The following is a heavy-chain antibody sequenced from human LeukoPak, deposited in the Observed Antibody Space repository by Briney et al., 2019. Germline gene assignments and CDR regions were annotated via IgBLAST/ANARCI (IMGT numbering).Heavy chain of an antibody. J-gene: IGHJ6*02. D-gene: IGHD6-19*01. V-gene: IGHV4-59*01. Sequence: SETLSLTCTVSGGSISSYYWSWIRQPPGQGLEWIGYIYYSGSTNYNPSLKSRVTISVDTSKNQFSLKLSSVTAADTAVYYCARVDVAVAGYYYYGMDVWGQGTTVTVSS. CDR1: GGSISSYY. CDR2: IYYSGST. CDR3: ARVDVAVAGYYYYGMDV.